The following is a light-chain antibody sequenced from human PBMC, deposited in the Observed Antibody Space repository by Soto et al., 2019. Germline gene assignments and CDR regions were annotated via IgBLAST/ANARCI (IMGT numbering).Light chain of an antibody. J-gene: IGKJ1*01. CDR3: QQYNNSPQT. V-gene: IGKV3-15*01. Sequence: EIVMTQSPATLSVSPGERATLSCRASQSVSSNLAWYQQKPGQAPRLLIYGASTRATGIPARFSGSGSGTQFTLTIRSRQSEYFAVYYCQQYNNSPQTFGRGTKVEIK. CDR2: GAS. CDR1: QSVSSN.